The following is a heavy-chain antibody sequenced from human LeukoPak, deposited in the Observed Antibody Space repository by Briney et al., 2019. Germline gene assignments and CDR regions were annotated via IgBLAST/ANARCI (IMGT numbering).Heavy chain of an antibody. J-gene: IGHJ4*02. CDR1: GFTFSNYW. V-gene: IGHV3-7*01. CDR2: INPDGSAK. CDR3: ARRNNFDY. D-gene: IGHD2/OR15-2a*01. Sequence: PGGSLRLSCATSGFTFSNYWMTWVRQAPGKGLKWVANINPDGSAKNYVEYVKGRFTISRDNAKKSLYLQMSSLRAEDTAVYYCARRNNFDYWGQGTLVTVSS.